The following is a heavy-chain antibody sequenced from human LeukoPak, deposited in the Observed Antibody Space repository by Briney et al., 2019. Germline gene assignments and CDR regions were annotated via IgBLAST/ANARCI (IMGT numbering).Heavy chain of an antibody. D-gene: IGHD2-8*01. J-gene: IGHJ6*03. CDR3: AKDRCSNGVGCYYYYMDV. V-gene: IGHV3-30*18. CDR2: ISYDGSNK. Sequence: QAGRSLRLSCAASGFTFSSYGMHWVRQAPGKGLEWVAVISYDGSNKYYADSVKGRFTISRDNSKNTLYLQMNSLRAEDTAVYYCAKDRCSNGVGCYYYYMDVWGKGTTVTISS. CDR1: GFTFSSYG.